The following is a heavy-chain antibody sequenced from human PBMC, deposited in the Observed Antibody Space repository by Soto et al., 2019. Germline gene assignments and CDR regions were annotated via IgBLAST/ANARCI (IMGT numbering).Heavy chain of an antibody. V-gene: IGHV1-18*01. CDR1: GYTFTSYG. J-gene: IGHJ5*02. CDR3: ASSDRSGWYSWFDP. CDR2: ISAYNGNT. Sequence: VASVKVSCKASGYTFTSYGISWVRQAPGQGLEWMGWISAYNGNTNYAQKLQGRVTMTTDTSTSTAYMELRSLRSDDTAVYYCASSDRSGWYSWFDPWGQGTLVTVSS. D-gene: IGHD6-19*01.